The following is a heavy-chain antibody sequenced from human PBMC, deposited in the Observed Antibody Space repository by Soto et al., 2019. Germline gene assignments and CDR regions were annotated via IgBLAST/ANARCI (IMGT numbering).Heavy chain of an antibody. V-gene: IGHV4-61*01. J-gene: IGHJ4*02. Sequence: SETLSLSCTVSGGSVSSGSYYWSWIRQPPGKGLEWIGYIYYSGSTNYNPSLKSRVTISVDTSKNQFSLKLSSVTAADTAVYYCARDPRWELPDYWGQGTLVTVSS. CDR3: ARDPRWELPDY. D-gene: IGHD1-26*01. CDR1: GGSVSSGSYY. CDR2: IYYSGST.